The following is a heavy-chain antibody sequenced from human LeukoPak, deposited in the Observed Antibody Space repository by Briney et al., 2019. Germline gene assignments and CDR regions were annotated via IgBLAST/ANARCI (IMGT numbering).Heavy chain of an antibody. Sequence: ASVKDSFKASGGTVSNYAISGVRQAPGHGLEWMGGINPIFGTASYAKKFQGRVTMTMDTSISTAYMELSRLRSDDTAVYYCARDAEPGYSSGWYVGYWGQGTLVTVSS. D-gene: IGHD6-19*01. J-gene: IGHJ4*02. CDR2: INPIFGTA. CDR1: GGTVSNYA. CDR3: ARDAEPGYSSGWYVGY. V-gene: IGHV1-69*05.